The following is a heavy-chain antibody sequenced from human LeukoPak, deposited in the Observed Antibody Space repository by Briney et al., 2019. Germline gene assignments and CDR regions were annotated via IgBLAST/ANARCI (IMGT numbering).Heavy chain of an antibody. CDR2: INHSGST. D-gene: IGHD1/OR15-1a*01. CDR3: GRSVAWNKVWFDP. J-gene: IGHJ5*02. V-gene: IGHV4-34*01. Sequence: SETLSLTCAVYGGSFSGYYWSWIRQPPGKGLEWIGEINHSGSTNYTPSLKSRVTISVDTSKNQFSLKLSSVTAADTAVYYCGRSVAWNKVWFDPGAREPWSPSP. CDR1: GGSFSGYY.